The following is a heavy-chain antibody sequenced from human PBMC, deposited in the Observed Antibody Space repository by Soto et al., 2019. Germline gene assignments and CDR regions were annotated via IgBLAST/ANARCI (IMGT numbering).Heavy chain of an antibody. D-gene: IGHD6-19*01. CDR3: AGMPYTSGLRFDP. CDR1: GDSISGSQW. V-gene: IGHV4-4*02. CDR2: ISHTGVT. Sequence: SETLSLTCAVSGDSISGSQWWSWVRLPPGKGLEWIGEISHTGVTSYNPSLASRVSISLDRSNNQCSLKLKSVTAADTAVYFCAGMPYTSGLRFDPWGPGTLVTVSS. J-gene: IGHJ5*02.